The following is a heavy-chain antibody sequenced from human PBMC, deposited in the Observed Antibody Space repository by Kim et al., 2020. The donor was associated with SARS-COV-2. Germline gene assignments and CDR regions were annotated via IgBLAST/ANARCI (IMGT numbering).Heavy chain of an antibody. J-gene: IGHJ5*02. D-gene: IGHD2-2*01. V-gene: IGHV3-21*01. CDR3: ARFAVPAAMGTNWFDP. Sequence: SVKDRFTISRDNAKNSLYLQMNSLRAEDTAVYYCARFAVPAAMGTNWFDPWGQGTLVTVSS.